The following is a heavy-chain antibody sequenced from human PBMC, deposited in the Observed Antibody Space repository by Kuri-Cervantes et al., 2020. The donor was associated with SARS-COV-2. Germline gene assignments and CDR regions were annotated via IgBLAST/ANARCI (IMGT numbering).Heavy chain of an antibody. CDR2: INPDGSYT. V-gene: IGHV3-74*01. J-gene: IGHJ4*02. Sequence: GEALKIFCAASGFTFSSYWMHWVRQAPGKGLVWVSRINPDGSYTNSADSVKGRFTLSRDNAKNMLFLQMNSLRSEDTAVYYCARDSLEYSYFDYWGQGTLVTVSS. CDR1: GFTFSSYW. CDR3: ARDSLEYSYFDY. D-gene: IGHD6-6*01.